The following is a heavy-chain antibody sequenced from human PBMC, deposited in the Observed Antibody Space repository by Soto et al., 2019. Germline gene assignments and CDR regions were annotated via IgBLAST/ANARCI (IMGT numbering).Heavy chain of an antibody. Sequence: QVHLVQRGAEVKKPGASVKVSCKASGYTFTSYGITWVRQAPGQGLEWMGWISAHNGNTDYAQKLQGRVIVTRDTSTSTAYMELRSLRSDDTAVYYCARGRYGDYWGQGALVTVSS. D-gene: IGHD1-1*01. CDR2: ISAHNGNT. V-gene: IGHV1-18*01. CDR3: ARGRYGDY. J-gene: IGHJ4*02. CDR1: GYTFTSYG.